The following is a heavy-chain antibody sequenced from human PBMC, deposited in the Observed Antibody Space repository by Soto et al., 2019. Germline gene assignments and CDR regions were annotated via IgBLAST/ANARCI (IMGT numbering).Heavy chain of an antibody. D-gene: IGHD3-3*01. Sequence: NPSETLSLTCTVSGGSISSSSYYWGWIRQPPGKGLEWIGSIYYSGSTYYNPSLKSRVTISVDTSKNQFSLKLSSVTAADTAVYYCARISKGHDFWSGYPPKSLGMDVWGQGTTVTVSS. CDR2: IYYSGST. V-gene: IGHV4-39*01. CDR1: GGSISSSSYY. CDR3: ARISKGHDFWSGYPPKSLGMDV. J-gene: IGHJ6*02.